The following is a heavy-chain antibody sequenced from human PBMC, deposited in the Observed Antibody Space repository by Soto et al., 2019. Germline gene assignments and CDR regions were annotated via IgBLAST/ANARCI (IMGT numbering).Heavy chain of an antibody. CDR2: ISYSGST. J-gene: IGHJ1*01. CDR3: GQGSTRPEH. Sequence: SETLSLTCTVSGGSISSSTYYWGWILQPPGKGLEWIGSISYSGSTYYNPPLKSRVTISVDTSKNQFSLKLSSVSAAYTAVYHCGQGSTRPEHWGQGTMVTVSS. D-gene: IGHD1-1*01. CDR1: GGSISSSTYY. V-gene: IGHV4-39*01.